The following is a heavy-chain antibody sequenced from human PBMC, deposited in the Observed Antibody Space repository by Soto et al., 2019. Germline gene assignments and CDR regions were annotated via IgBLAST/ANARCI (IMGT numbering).Heavy chain of an antibody. CDR3: ARDGGGGDYDILTGYDY. J-gene: IGHJ4*02. D-gene: IGHD3-9*01. V-gene: IGHV1-2*02. CDR2: INPNSGGT. Sequence: QVPLVQSGAEVKKPGASVKVSCKASGYTFTGYYMHWVRQAPGQGLEWMGWINPNSGGTNYAQKFQGRVTMTRDTSISKAYMELGRLRSDDTAVYYCARDGGGGDYDILTGYDYWGQGTLVTVSS. CDR1: GYTFTGYY.